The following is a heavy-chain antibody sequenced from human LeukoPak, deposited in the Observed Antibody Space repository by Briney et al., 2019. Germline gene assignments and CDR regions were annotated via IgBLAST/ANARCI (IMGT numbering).Heavy chain of an antibody. J-gene: IGHJ4*02. Sequence: GASVRVSCKASGYTFTGYYMHWVRQAPGQGREWMGWINPNSGGTNYAQKFQGRVTMTRDTSISTAYMELSRLRSDDTAVYYCARGVAVVVPAAMGYWGQGTLVTVSS. D-gene: IGHD2-2*01. CDR3: ARGVAVVVPAAMGY. CDR1: GYTFTGYY. V-gene: IGHV1-2*02. CDR2: INPNSGGT.